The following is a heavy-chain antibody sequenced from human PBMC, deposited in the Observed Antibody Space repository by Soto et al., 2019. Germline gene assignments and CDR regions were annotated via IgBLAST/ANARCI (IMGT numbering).Heavy chain of an antibody. D-gene: IGHD3-10*01. V-gene: IGHV1-69*02. Sequence: QVQLVQSGAEVKKPGSSVKVSCKASGGTFSSYTISWVRQAPGQGLEWMGRIIPILGIANYAQKFQGRVTIPADQSTSTAYMELSSLRSEDTAVYYCARVRGDGYNSGAGGVLAYWGQGTLVTVSS. J-gene: IGHJ4*02. CDR2: IIPILGIA. CDR3: ARVRGDGYNSGAGGVLAY. CDR1: GGTFSSYT.